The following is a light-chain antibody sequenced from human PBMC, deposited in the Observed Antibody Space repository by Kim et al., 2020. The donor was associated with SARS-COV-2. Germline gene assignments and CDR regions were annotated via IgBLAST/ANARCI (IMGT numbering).Light chain of an antibody. CDR3: QQYYSSPIT. J-gene: IGKJ5*01. V-gene: IGKV4-1*01. Sequence: DIVMTQSPDSLAVSLGERATINCKSSQSLLYTSNNQNYMAWYQQKPGPPPILLIYWASTRHSGVPDRFSGSGSGTDFTLTISSLQAEDVAVYYCQQYYSSPITLGQGTRLEIK. CDR2: WAS. CDR1: QSLLYTSNNQNY.